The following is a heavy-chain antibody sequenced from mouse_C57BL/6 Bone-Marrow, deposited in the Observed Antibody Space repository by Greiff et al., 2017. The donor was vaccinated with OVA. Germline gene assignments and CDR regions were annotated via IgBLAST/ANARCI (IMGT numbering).Heavy chain of an antibody. Sequence: EVQLQQSGPELVKPGASVKISCKASGYTFTDYYMNWVKQSHGKSLEWIGDINPNNGGTSYNQKFKGKATLTVDKSSSTAYMELRSLTSEDSAVYYCARTRIYDGYYGYAMDYWGQGTSVTVSS. V-gene: IGHV1-26*01. CDR1: GYTFTDYY. CDR3: ARTRIYDGYYGYAMDY. J-gene: IGHJ4*01. CDR2: INPNNGGT. D-gene: IGHD2-3*01.